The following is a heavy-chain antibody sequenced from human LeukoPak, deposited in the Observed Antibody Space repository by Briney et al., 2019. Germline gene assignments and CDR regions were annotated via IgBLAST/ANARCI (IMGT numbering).Heavy chain of an antibody. CDR1: GGSISSSSYY. V-gene: IGHV4-39*07. CDR3: ARIVGGLYCSGTRCYGAGWFDP. CDR2: INYSGST. J-gene: IGHJ5*02. Sequence: PSETPSLTCTVSGGSISSSSYYWGWIRQPPGKGLEWIGSINYSGSTDYHPSLESRVIISTDMSKNQFSLKLRSVTAADTAVYYCARIVGGLYCSGTRCYGAGWFDPWGQGTLVTVSS. D-gene: IGHD2-2*01.